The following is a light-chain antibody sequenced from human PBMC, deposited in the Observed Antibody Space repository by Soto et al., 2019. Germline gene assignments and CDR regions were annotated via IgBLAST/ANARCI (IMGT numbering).Light chain of an antibody. Sequence: IHMAQAPSTLSVSLGDIVTMTCRASQTISSWLAWYQQKPGKAPKLLLYKASTLESGVPSRFSGSRSGTEFTLTISSLQPDDFATYYCHQYNTYLWTFGQGTKVDIK. J-gene: IGKJ1*01. V-gene: IGKV1-5*03. CDR1: QTISSW. CDR3: HQYNTYLWT. CDR2: KAS.